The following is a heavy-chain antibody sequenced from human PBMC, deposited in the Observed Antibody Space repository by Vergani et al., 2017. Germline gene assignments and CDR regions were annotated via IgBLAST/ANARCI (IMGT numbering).Heavy chain of an antibody. D-gene: IGHD1-7*01. J-gene: IGHJ5*02. CDR3: ASGNYGGSRWFDP. CDR1: GFTFSSYA. Sequence: EVQLLESGGGLVQPGGSLRLSCAASGFTFSSYAMSWVRQAPGKGLEWVSAISGSGGSTYYADSVKGRFTISRDNSKNTLYLQMNSLRAEVTAVYYCASGNYGGSRWFDPWGQGTLVTVSS. V-gene: IGHV3-23*01. CDR2: ISGSGGST.